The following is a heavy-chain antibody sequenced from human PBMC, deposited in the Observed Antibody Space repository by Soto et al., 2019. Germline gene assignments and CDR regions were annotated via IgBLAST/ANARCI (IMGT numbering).Heavy chain of an antibody. D-gene: IGHD5-12*01. J-gene: IGHJ2*01. CDR3: ARGNHRWLQLWYFDL. CDR1: GGTFSNYP. CDR2: IIPVFGTV. Sequence: QVQLVQSGAEVKKPGSSVKVPCKASGGTFSNYPISWVRQAPGQGLEWMGGIIPVFGTVNYAQKFQGRVTITADESTSTVDMELSSLRSEDTAVYYCARGNHRWLQLWYFDLWGRGTLDTVSS. V-gene: IGHV1-69*12.